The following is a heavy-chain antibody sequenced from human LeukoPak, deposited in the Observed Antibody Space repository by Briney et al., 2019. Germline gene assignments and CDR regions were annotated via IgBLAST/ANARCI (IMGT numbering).Heavy chain of an antibody. D-gene: IGHD2-2*01. Sequence: GGSLRLSCAASGFTFDDYAMHWVRQAPGKGLGWVSLISGDGGSTYYADSVKGRFTISRDNSKNSLYLQMNSLRTEDTALYYCAKGGYCSSTSCPYYYYMDVWGKGTTVTVSS. CDR2: ISGDGGST. V-gene: IGHV3-43*02. J-gene: IGHJ6*03. CDR3: AKGGYCSSTSCPYYYYMDV. CDR1: GFTFDDYA.